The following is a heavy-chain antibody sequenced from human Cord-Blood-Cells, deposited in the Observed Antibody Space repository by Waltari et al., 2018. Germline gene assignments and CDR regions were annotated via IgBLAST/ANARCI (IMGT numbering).Heavy chain of an antibody. CDR3: AKVMVGATGAFDI. D-gene: IGHD1-26*01. J-gene: IGHJ3*02. CDR2: IWYDGSNK. Sequence: QVQLVESGGGVVQPGRSLRLSCAASGFTFSSYGLHLVRQAPGKGLEWVAVIWYDGSNKYYADSVKGRFTISRDNYKNTLYLQMNSLRAEDTAMYYCAKVMVGATGAFDIWGQGTMVTVSS. V-gene: IGHV3-30*18. CDR1: GFTFSSYG.